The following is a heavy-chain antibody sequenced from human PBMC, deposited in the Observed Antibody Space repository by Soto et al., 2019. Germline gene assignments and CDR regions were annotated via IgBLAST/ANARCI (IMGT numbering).Heavy chain of an antibody. CDR1: GFIFSNVW. D-gene: IGHD1-26*01. CDR3: NTYGVGATNSWFAP. CDR2: IKSKSDDGTT. Sequence: GGSLRLSCAVSGFIFSNVWMNWVRQAPGKGLEWVGHIKSKSDDGTTDYAAPVKGRFTISRDDSKNTLYLEMNSLQSEDTALYYCNTYGVGATNSWFAPWGQGTLVTVSS. V-gene: IGHV3-15*01. J-gene: IGHJ5*01.